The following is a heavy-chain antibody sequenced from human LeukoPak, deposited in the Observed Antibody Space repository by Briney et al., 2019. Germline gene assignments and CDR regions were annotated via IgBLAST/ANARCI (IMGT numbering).Heavy chain of an antibody. V-gene: IGHV4-30-4*08. CDR2: IYYSGST. J-gene: IGHJ4*02. D-gene: IGHD3-3*01. CDR1: GGSISSGDYY. Sequence: PSETLSLTCTVSGGSISSGDYYWSWIRQPPGKGLEWIGYIYYSGSTYYNPSLKSRVTISVDTSKNQFSLKLSSVTAADTAVYYCARVYGRFLEWYVDYWAREPWSPSPQ. CDR3: ARVYGRFLEWYVDY.